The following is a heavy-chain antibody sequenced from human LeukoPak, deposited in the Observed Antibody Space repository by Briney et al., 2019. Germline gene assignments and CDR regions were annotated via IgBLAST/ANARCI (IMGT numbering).Heavy chain of an antibody. CDR3: ARRASETEYYFDY. V-gene: IGHV5-51*01. CDR1: GYIFTTHC. Sequence: GESLKISCEGSGYIFTTHCIGWLRQMPGKGLEGMGIIYPSDSYTRYSPSFEGQATMTVDKSISLAYLQWRSLKASDTAIYYCARRASETEYYFDYWGQGTLVSV. D-gene: IGHD3-10*01. J-gene: IGHJ4*02. CDR2: IYPSDSYT.